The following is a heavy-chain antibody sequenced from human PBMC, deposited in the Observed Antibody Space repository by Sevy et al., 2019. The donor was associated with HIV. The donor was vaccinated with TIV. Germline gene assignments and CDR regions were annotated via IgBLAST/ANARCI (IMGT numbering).Heavy chain of an antibody. V-gene: IGHV3-9*01. CDR1: GFTFDGYA. CDR2: INWNSCYI. D-gene: IGHD3-10*02. CDR3: AKAIGNYYVGYGFDVFDI. Sequence: GGSLRLSCAASGFTFDGYAMHWVRQAPGKGLEWVSGINWNSCYIAYADSVKGRFTISRDNAKNSLYLPMNSLRTEDTALYYCAKAIGNYYVGYGFDVFDIWGQGTMVTVSS. J-gene: IGHJ3*02.